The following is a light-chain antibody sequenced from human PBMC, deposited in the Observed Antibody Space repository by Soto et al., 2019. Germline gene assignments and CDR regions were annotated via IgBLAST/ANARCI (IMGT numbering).Light chain of an antibody. CDR1: QTISSW. V-gene: IGKV1-5*01. Sequence: DIQMTQSPSTLSGSVGDRVTITCRASQTISSWLAWYQQKPGTAPKLLIYHASTLESGVPSRFSGSGSGTKFTITISSLQPDDFATYYCQQYNSYSPKFGQGTKVDIK. J-gene: IGKJ1*01. CDR2: HAS. CDR3: QQYNSYSPK.